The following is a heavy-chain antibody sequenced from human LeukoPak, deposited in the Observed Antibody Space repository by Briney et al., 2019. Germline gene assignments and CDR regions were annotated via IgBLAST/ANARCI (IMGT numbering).Heavy chain of an antibody. J-gene: IGHJ5*02. CDR1: GGSISSSFYY. V-gene: IGHV4-39*01. Sequence: SSETLSLTCTVSGGSISSSFYYWGWIRQPPGKGLEWIGSIYHSGSTYYNPSLKSRVTISVDTSRNQFSLNLSSVTAADTAEYYCARHYGPWGQGTLVAVSS. D-gene: IGHD4-17*01. CDR2: IYHSGST. CDR3: ARHYGP.